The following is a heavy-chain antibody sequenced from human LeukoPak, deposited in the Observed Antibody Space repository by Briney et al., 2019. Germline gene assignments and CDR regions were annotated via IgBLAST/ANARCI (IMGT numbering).Heavy chain of an antibody. D-gene: IGHD4-17*01. Sequence: SVKVSCKASGVIFSNFAFNWVRQAPGHGLEWMGRIIPILDLAHYTQKFQGRLTITADKSTNTSYMELTSLTAEDTAVYYCATPSRTEDGDYGVCWGQGTLVTVSS. CDR3: ATPSRTEDGDYGVC. J-gene: IGHJ4*02. V-gene: IGHV1-69*04. CDR1: GVIFSNFA. CDR2: IIPILDLA.